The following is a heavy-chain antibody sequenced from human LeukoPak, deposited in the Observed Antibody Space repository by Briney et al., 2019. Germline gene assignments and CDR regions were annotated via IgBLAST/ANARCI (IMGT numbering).Heavy chain of an antibody. J-gene: IGHJ6*03. CDR2: VIPIFGTG. CDR1: GGSFISYA. V-gene: IGHV1-69*05. D-gene: IGHD2-15*01. Sequence: SVEVSCHACGGSFISYAISWVRRAPGKGGEWMGGVIPIFGTGNYTQKVQGRVTITTDESTSTAYMELSSLRSEDTAVYYCVPNIVVWDLPEREVDYYMDVWGKGTTVTVSS. CDR3: VPNIVVWDLPEREVDYYMDV.